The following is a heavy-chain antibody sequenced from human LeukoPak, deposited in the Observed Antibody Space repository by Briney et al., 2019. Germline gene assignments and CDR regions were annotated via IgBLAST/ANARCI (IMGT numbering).Heavy chain of an antibody. V-gene: IGHV3-30*18. Sequence: GGSLRLSCAASGFTFSSYAMHWVRQAPGKGLEWVAVISYDGKNKYYADSVRGRFTVSRDNSMNTLYLQMNSLRTEDTAVYYCAKNGYSSGWYMYYFDYWGQGALVTVSS. CDR2: ISYDGKNK. CDR1: GFTFSSYA. D-gene: IGHD6-19*01. J-gene: IGHJ4*02. CDR3: AKNGYSSGWYMYYFDY.